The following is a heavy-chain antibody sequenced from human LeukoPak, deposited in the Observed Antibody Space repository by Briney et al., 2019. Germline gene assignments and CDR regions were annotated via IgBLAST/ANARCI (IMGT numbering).Heavy chain of an antibody. V-gene: IGHV4-39*01. CDR1: GGSISSSSYY. Sequence: SETLSLTCTVSGGSISSSSYYWGWIRRPPGKGLEWIGSIYYSGSTYYNPSLKSRVTISVDTSKNQFSLKLSSVTAADTAVYYCARRRYSSGWYYFDYWGQGTLVTVSS. D-gene: IGHD6-19*01. CDR3: ARRRYSSGWYYFDY. J-gene: IGHJ4*02. CDR2: IYYSGST.